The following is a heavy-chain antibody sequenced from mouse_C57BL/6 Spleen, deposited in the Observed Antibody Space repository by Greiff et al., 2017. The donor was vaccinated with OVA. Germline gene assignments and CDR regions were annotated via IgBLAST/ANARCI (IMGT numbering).Heavy chain of an antibody. CDR1: GYSITSGYY. J-gene: IGHJ1*03. CDR2: ISYDGSN. V-gene: IGHV3-6*01. CDR3: ARGITTVVAPGYFDV. Sequence: EVQLQESGPGLVKPSQSLSLTCSVTGYSITSGYYWNWIRQFPGNKLEWMGYISYDGSNNYNPSLKNRISITRDTSKNQFFLKLNSVTTEDTATYYCARGITTVVAPGYFDVWGTGTTVTVSS. D-gene: IGHD1-1*01.